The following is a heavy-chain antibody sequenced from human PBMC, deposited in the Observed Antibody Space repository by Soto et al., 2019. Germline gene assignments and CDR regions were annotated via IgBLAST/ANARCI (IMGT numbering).Heavy chain of an antibody. V-gene: IGHV3-30-3*01. Sequence: QVQLVESGGGVVQPGRSLRLSCAASGFTFSSYAMHWVRQAPGKGLEWVAVISYDGSNKYYADSVKGRFTISRDNSKNTLYLQMNSLRAEDTAVYYCARESRYCSGGSGSSYYGMDVWGQGTTVTVSS. D-gene: IGHD2-15*01. CDR1: GFTFSSYA. CDR2: ISYDGSNK. CDR3: ARESRYCSGGSGSSYYGMDV. J-gene: IGHJ6*02.